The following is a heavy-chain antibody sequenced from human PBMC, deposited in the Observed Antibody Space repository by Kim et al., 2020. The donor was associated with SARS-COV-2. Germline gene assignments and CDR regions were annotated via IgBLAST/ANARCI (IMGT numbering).Heavy chain of an antibody. D-gene: IGHD6-19*01. CDR1: GFTFSSYD. V-gene: IGHV3-33*06. CDR3: AKTMTPYSSGWCLDY. CDR2: IWYDGSNK. J-gene: IGHJ4*02. Sequence: GGSLRLSCAASGFTFSSYDMHWVRQAPGKGLEWVAVIWYDGSNKYYADSVKGRFTISRDNSKNTLYLQMNSLRAEDTAVYYCAKTMTPYSSGWCLDYWGQGTLVTVSS.